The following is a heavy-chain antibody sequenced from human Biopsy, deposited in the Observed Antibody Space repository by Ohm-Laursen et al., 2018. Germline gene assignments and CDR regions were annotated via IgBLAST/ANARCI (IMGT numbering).Heavy chain of an antibody. D-gene: IGHD5-12*01. Sequence: GSLRLSCTASGFNLSAFALHWVRQASGRGLEWVGRIKKKSNNDATAYAESMKSRFSIFRDDSKSTFFLQMNSQKIEDTGVYFCSRSAGYGYDYWGQGILVTVSS. CDR2: IKKKSNNDAT. V-gene: IGHV3-73*01. J-gene: IGHJ4*02. CDR3: SRSAGYGYDY. CDR1: GFNLSAFA.